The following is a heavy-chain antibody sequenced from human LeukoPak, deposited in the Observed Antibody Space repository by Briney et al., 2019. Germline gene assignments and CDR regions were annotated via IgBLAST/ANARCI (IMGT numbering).Heavy chain of an antibody. J-gene: IGHJ5*02. V-gene: IGHV4-34*01. Sequence: SETLSLTCAVYGGSFSGYYWSWIRQPPGKGLEWIGEINHSGSTNYNPSLKSRVTISVDTSKNQFSLELSSVTAADTAVYYCARADPEYSSSFSWFDPWGQGTLVTVSS. CDR2: INHSGST. CDR1: GGSFSGYY. D-gene: IGHD6-6*01. CDR3: ARADPEYSSSFSWFDP.